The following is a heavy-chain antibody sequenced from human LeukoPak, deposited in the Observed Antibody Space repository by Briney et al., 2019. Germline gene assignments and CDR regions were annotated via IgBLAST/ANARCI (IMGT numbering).Heavy chain of an antibody. CDR1: GGSISSSNW. CDR2: IYHSGST. J-gene: IGHJ6*02. CDR3: ARLKVEGYSYDDYYYGMDV. Sequence: SETLSLTCAVSGGSISSSNWWSWVRQPPGKGLEWIGEIYHSGSTNYNPSLKSRVTISVDKSKNQFFLKLSSVTAADTAVYYCARLKVEGYSYDDYYYGMDVWGQGITVTVSS. D-gene: IGHD5-18*01. V-gene: IGHV4-4*02.